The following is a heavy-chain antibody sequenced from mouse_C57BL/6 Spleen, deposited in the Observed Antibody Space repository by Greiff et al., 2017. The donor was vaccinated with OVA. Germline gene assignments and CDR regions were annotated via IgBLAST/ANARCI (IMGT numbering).Heavy chain of an antibody. Sequence: EVQLQQSGPELVKPWPSLYITCKASGYSFTDYYMNWLNQSHGKSLEWIGDINPNNGGSSYNQKFKGKATLTVDKTSSTAYMELRSLTSEDSAVYYCARFYYYGGSYWYFDVWGTGTTVTVSA. CDR2: INPNNGGS. V-gene: IGHV1-26*01. D-gene: IGHD1-1*01. CDR1: GYSFTDYY. CDR3: ARFYYYGGSYWYFDV. J-gene: IGHJ1*03.